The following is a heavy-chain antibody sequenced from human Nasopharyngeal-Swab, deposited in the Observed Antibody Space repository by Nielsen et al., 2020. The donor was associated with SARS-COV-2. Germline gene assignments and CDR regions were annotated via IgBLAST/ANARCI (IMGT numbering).Heavy chain of an antibody. J-gene: IGHJ4*02. D-gene: IGHD2-2*01. V-gene: IGHV3-33*08. CDR3: ARAIYCSSTSCCGFDY. CDR2: IWYDGSNK. CDR1: GFTFSSYA. Sequence: GESLKISCAASGFTFSSYAMHWVRQAPGKGLGWVAVIWYDGSNKYYADSVKGRFTISRDNSKNTLYLQMNSLRAEDTAVYYCARAIYCSSTSCCGFDYWGQGTLVTVSS.